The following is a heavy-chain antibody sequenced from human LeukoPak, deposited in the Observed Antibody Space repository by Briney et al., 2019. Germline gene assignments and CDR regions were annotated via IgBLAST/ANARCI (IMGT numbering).Heavy chain of an antibody. Sequence: GGSLRLSCAASGFTFSSYAMSWVRQAPGKGLEWVSAISGSGGSTYYADSVKGRFTISRDNSKNTLYLQMNSLRAEDTAVYYCARDLRTPSDTNIAIDYWGQGTLVTVSS. CDR3: ARDLRTPSDTNIAIDY. J-gene: IGHJ4*02. CDR1: GFTFSSYA. CDR2: ISGSGGST. V-gene: IGHV3-23*01. D-gene: IGHD4-23*01.